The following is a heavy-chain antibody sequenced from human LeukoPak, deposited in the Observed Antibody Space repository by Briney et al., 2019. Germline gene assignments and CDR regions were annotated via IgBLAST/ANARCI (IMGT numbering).Heavy chain of an antibody. Sequence: SETLSLTCTVSGGSISSSSYYWGWIRQPPGKGLEWIGSIYYSGSTYYNPSLKSRVTISVDTSKNQFSLKLSSVTAADTAVYYCAREYSGSYYVAYYYMDVWGKGTTVTVSS. CDR1: GGSISSSSYY. D-gene: IGHD1-26*01. V-gene: IGHV4-39*02. CDR3: AREYSGSYYVAYYYMDV. J-gene: IGHJ6*03. CDR2: IYYSGST.